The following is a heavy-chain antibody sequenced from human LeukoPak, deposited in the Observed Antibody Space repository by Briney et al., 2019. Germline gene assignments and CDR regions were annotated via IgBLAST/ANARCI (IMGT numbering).Heavy chain of an antibody. V-gene: IGHV4-59*08. J-gene: IGHJ4*02. CDR2: ISYSGST. CDR1: GGSISSYY. CDR3: ARQRDWGFGSFLDY. D-gene: IGHD7-27*01. Sequence: SETLSLTCTVSGGSISSYYWNWIRQPPGKGLEWIGSISYSGSTNYNPSLESRVTISVDTSKNQFSLKLSSLTAADTAVYYCARQRDWGFGSFLDYWGQGTLVTVSS.